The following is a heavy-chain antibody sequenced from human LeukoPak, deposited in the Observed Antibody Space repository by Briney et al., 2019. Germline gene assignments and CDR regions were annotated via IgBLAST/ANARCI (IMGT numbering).Heavy chain of an antibody. J-gene: IGHJ4*02. D-gene: IGHD3-22*01. CDR2: IYYSGST. CDR3: ARAGVDYYDSSGYYGYFDY. V-gene: IGHV4-31*03. CDR1: GGSISSGGYY. Sequence: SQTLSLTCTVSGGSISSGGYYWSWLRQRPGKGLEGIGYIYYSGSTYYNPSLKSRVTISVDTSKNQFSLKMSSVTAADTAVYYCARAGVDYYDSSGYYGYFDYWGQGTLVTVSS.